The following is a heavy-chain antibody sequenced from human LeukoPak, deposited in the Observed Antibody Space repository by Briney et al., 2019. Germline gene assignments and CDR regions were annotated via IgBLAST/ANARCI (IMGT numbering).Heavy chain of an antibody. Sequence: GGSLRLSCAASGFTFSTYAMHWVRQAPGKGLEWVAVISYDGSNKYYADSVKGRFTISRGNSKNTLYLQMNILRAEDTAVYYCAKDVSWNWFDPWGQGTLVTVSS. CDR2: ISYDGSNK. CDR1: GFTFSTYA. J-gene: IGHJ5*02. CDR3: AKDVSWNWFDP. D-gene: IGHD2/OR15-2a*01. V-gene: IGHV3-30*18.